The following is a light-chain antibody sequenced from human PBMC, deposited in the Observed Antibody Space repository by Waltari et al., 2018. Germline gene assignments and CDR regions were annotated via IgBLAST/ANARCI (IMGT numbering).Light chain of an antibody. CDR3: QQYNNWPPGT. J-gene: IGKJ1*01. Sequence: ETVVTQSPATLSVSPGERATLSCTTSQSIGSSLAWYQQKPGQAARLLIYRASTRATGIPARFSGSGSETEFTLTISSLQSEDFAVYYCQQYNNWPPGTFGQGTKVEI. CDR1: QSIGSS. V-gene: IGKV3-15*01. CDR2: RAS.